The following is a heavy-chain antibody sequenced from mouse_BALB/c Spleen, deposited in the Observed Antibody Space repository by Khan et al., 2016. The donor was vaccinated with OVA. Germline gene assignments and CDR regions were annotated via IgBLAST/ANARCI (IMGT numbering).Heavy chain of an antibody. CDR2: IWGDGST. D-gene: IGHD2-4*01. CDR1: GFSLSSYG. Sequence: QVQLKESGPGLVAPSQSLSITCTVSGFSLSSYGVSWVRQPPGKGLEWLGLIWGDGSTNYHSAPISRLSLSKDNSKSPVLLTLNSLQTEDTATYYCANHYYDYGSNWYIDVWGAGTTVTVSS. CDR3: ANHYYDYGSNWYIDV. J-gene: IGHJ1*01. V-gene: IGHV2-3*01.